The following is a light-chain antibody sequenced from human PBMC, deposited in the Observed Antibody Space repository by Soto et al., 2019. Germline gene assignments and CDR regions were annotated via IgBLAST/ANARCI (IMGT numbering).Light chain of an antibody. V-gene: IGKV1-39*01. CDR1: QSISSY. CDR2: AAS. CDR3: QQSYSTPLT. J-gene: IGKJ2*01. Sequence: DIQMTQSPSSLSASVGDRVTITCRASQSISSYLNWYQQKPGKAPKLLIYAASSLQSGVTSRFSGSGSGTDFTLTISSLQPEDFATYYCQQSYSTPLTVGQGTKLEI.